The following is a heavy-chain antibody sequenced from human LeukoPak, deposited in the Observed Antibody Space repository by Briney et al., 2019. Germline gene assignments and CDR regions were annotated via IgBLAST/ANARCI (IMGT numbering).Heavy chain of an antibody. V-gene: IGHV4-34*01. D-gene: IGHD6-6*01. J-gene: IGHJ4*02. CDR2: INHSGST. CDR1: GGAFSGYY. CDR3: ARGLYSSSSRGLDY. Sequence: PSETLSLTCAVYGGAFSGYYWSWIRQPPGKGLEGIGEINHSGSTNYNPSLKSRVTISVDTSKNQFSLKLSSVTAADTAVYYCARGLYSSSSRGLDYWGQGTLVTVSS.